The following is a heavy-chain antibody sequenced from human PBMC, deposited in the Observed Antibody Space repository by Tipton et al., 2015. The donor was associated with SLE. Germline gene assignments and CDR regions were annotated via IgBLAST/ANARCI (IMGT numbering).Heavy chain of an antibody. CDR2: IYYSGST. Sequence: TLSLTCTVSGGSISSSSYYWGWIRQPPGKGLEWIGSIYYSGSTYYNPSLKSRVTISVDTSKNQFSLKLSSVTAADTAVYYCARGGRVANAFDIWGQGTMVTVSS. CDR3: ARGGRVANAFDI. CDR1: GGSISSSSYY. J-gene: IGHJ3*02. D-gene: IGHD5-12*01. V-gene: IGHV4-39*07.